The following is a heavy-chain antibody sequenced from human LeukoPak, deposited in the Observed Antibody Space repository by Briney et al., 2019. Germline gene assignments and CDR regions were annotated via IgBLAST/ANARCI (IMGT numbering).Heavy chain of an antibody. CDR2: SCCNGGST. V-gene: IGHV3-64D*09. D-gene: IGHD2/OR15-2a*01. CDR1: RLTLRSFP. Sequence: GGALRQSCSASRLTLRSFPIHGVRPPRGKGVEYVAASCCNGGSTYYADSVKGRFTISRDNSKNTLYLQMSSLRAEDTAVYLCVKNLRSDFMGVLSRYLSYWGQGTLVTVSS. J-gene: IGHJ4*02. CDR3: VKNLRSDFMGVLSRYLSY.